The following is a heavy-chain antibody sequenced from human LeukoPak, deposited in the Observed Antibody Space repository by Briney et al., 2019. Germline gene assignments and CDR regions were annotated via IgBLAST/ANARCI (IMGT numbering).Heavy chain of an antibody. V-gene: IGHV1-24*01. D-gene: IGHD1-26*01. Sequence: ASVKVSCKASGYTFTSYGISWVRQAPGQGLEWMGGFDPEDGETIYAQKFQGRVTMTEDASTDTAYMELSSLRSEDTAVYYCATQGGGSYGGIDYWGQGTLVTVSS. CDR1: GYTFTSYG. J-gene: IGHJ4*02. CDR2: FDPEDGET. CDR3: ATQGGGSYGGIDY.